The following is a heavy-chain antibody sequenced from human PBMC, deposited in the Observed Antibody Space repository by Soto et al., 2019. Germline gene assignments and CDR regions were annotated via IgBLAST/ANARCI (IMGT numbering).Heavy chain of an antibody. D-gene: IGHD3-22*01. CDR2: IYYSGST. J-gene: IGHJ6*02. V-gene: IGHV4-61*01. Sequence: SETLSLTCTVSGGSVSMGSYYWSWIRQPPGKGLEWIGYIYYSGSTKYNPSLKSRVTISVDTSKNQFSLKLSSVTAADTAVYYCARDNFLNWPGFRSYDSSGSMDGWGQGTTV. CDR1: GGSVSMGSYY. CDR3: ARDNFLNWPGFRSYDSSGSMDG.